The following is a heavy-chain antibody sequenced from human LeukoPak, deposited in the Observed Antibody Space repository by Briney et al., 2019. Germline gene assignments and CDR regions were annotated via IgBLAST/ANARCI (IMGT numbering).Heavy chain of an antibody. CDR2: LTRDGQT. V-gene: IGHV3-23*01. Sequence: GGSLRLSCAASGLTFGKSAMSWGREAPAGGVVWVSSLTRDGQTYYADSVKGRYTLSKHESSNTVYLQLSNLRVEDTAIYYCASASWISTADAACRGQGTHVTVPP. CDR1: GLTFGKSA. D-gene: IGHD2-2*03. CDR3: ASASWISTADAAC. J-gene: IGHJ4*02.